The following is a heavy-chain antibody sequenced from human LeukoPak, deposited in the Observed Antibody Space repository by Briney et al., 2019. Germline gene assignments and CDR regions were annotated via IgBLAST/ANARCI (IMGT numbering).Heavy chain of an antibody. D-gene: IGHD6-19*01. V-gene: IGHV3-30*02. Sequence: QPGGSLRLSCAVSGISFRRSGMHWVRQAPGKGLEWVAFIQNDGSDKKYADSVKGRFTVSRDNSKNTVYLQMNTLRSEDTAVYYCAREGGVVVAGTFDYWGQGTLVTVSS. CDR3: AREGGVVVAGTFDY. CDR2: IQNDGSDK. CDR1: GISFRRSG. J-gene: IGHJ4*02.